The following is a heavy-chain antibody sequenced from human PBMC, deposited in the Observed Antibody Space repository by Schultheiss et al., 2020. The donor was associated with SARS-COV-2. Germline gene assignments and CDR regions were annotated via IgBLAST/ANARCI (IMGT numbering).Heavy chain of an antibody. D-gene: IGHD3-22*01. J-gene: IGHJ4*02. CDR2: ISGSGGST. CDR3: AKGGITMIVVVIPWLNY. CDR1: GFTFSSYS. V-gene: IGHV3-23*01. Sequence: GESLKISCAASGFTFSSYSMNWVRQAPGKGLEWVSAISGSGGSTYYADSVKGRFTISRDNSKNTLYLQMNSLRAEDTAVYYCAKGGITMIVVVIPWLNYWGQGTLVTVSS.